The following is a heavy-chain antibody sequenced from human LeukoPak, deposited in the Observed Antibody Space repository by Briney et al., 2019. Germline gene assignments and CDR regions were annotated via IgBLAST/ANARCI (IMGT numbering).Heavy chain of an antibody. CDR1: GGSISSGDYY. CDR2: IYYSGST. CDR3: AGLPLPYCGGDCYSFDY. J-gene: IGHJ4*02. V-gene: IGHV4-30-4*01. D-gene: IGHD2-21*02. Sequence: SQTLSLTCTVSGGSISSGDYYWSWIRQPPGKCLEWIGYIYYSGSTYYNPSLKSRFTISVDTSKTQFSLKLSSVTAADTALYDCAGLPLPYCGGDCYSFDYWGQGTLVTVSS.